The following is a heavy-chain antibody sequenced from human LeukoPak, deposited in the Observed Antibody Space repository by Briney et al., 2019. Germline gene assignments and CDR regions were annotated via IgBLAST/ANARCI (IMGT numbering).Heavy chain of an antibody. J-gene: IGHJ3*02. CDR2: INYSGRT. CDR3: ARVTVTSADAFDI. CDR1: GDSISNTGYY. D-gene: IGHD4-17*01. Sequence: PSETLSLTYTVSGDSISNTGYYWGWIRQPPGKGLYWIALINYSGRTFYNPSLRSRVTISVDMSKNQFSLNLNSVTAADTAVYYCARVTVTSADAFDIWGQGTMVTVSS. V-gene: IGHV4-39*01.